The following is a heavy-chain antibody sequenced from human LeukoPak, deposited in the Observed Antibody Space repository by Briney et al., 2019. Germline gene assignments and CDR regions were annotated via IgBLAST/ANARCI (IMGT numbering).Heavy chain of an antibody. CDR3: ARSWAVAGTNNWLDP. Sequence: SETLSLTCTVSGGSVSSGSYYWSWIRQPPGKGLEWIGYIYYSGSTNYNPSLKSRVTISVDTSKNQFSLKLSSVTAADTAVYYCARSWAVAGTNNWLDPWGQGTLVTVSS. D-gene: IGHD6-19*01. CDR1: GGSVSSGSYY. J-gene: IGHJ5*02. CDR2: IYYSGST. V-gene: IGHV4-61*01.